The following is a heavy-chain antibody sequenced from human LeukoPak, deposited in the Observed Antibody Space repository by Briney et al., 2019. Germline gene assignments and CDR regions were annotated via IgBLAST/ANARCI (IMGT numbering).Heavy chain of an antibody. CDR1: GGSFNSVSFH. J-gene: IGHJ3*02. Sequence: SETLSLTCTVSGGSFNSVSFHWSWIRQPPGKGLEWIGYMYYDGSTSYNPSLKSRGTISLDTSKNQFSLKLSSVTAADTAVYYCARDKAGLPQSYAFDIWGQGTMVTVSS. V-gene: IGHV4-61*01. CDR3: ARDKAGLPQSYAFDI. D-gene: IGHD4-11*01. CDR2: MYYDGST.